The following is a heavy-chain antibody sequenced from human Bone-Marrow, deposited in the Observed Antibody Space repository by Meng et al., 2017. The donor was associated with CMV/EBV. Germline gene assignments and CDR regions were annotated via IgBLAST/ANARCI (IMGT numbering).Heavy chain of an antibody. V-gene: IGHV4-39*01. CDR3: ARRPSGFDI. CDR2: IYYNGNT. J-gene: IGHJ3*02. Sequence: LTCTVSGGSIGSSSSYWAWIRQSPGKGLEWIGGIYYNGNTNYNPSLKSRITISVDTSKNQFSLKLSSVTAADTAVYYCARRPSGFDIWGQGTMVTVSS. CDR1: GGSIGSSSSY.